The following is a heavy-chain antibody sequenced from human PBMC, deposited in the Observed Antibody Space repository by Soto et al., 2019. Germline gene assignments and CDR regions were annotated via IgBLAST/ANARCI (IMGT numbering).Heavy chain of an antibody. V-gene: IGHV4-31*03. CDR1: GGSISSCGYY. Sequence: SETLSLTCTVSGGSISSCGYYWSWIRQHPGKGLEWIGYIYYSGSTYSNPSLKSRITISVDTSKNHFSLKLSSVTAADTAVYYCARDYNVEWDQGTMVTVSS. J-gene: IGHJ3*01. CDR3: ARDYNVE. D-gene: IGHD1-1*01. CDR2: IYYSGST.